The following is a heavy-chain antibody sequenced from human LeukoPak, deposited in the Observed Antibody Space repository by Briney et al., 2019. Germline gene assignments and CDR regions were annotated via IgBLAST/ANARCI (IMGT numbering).Heavy chain of an antibody. D-gene: IGHD3-22*01. V-gene: IGHV3-23*01. Sequence: GGSLRLSCVASGFTFSNYAVSWVRQAPGKGLEWVSAISGGSTSSYYADSVKGRFTISRDNSKNTLYLQMDSLRAEDTAVYYCAKDYDSSGYYFRPGSEWGQGTLVTVSS. CDR2: ISGGSTSS. CDR3: AKDYDSSGYYFRPGSE. J-gene: IGHJ4*02. CDR1: GFTFSNYA.